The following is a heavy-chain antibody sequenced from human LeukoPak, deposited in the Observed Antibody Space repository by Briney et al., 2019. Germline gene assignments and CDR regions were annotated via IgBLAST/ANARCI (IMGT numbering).Heavy chain of an antibody. V-gene: IGHV3-30*02. D-gene: IGHD3-16*01. Sequence: GGSLRLSCAASGFTFSTYAMRWVRQPPGKGLEWVASIGYDGSDKYYADYVRGRFTISDENSKKLLHLQMNSLRPDDTAVYCCGKRAAPYTGGGYYFDYGGEGTRVTVSS. CDR1: GFTFSTYA. CDR2: IGYDGSDK. J-gene: IGHJ4*02. CDR3: GKRAAPYTGGGYYFDY.